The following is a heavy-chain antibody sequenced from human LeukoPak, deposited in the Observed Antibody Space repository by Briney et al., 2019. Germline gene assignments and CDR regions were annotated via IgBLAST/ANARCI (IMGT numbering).Heavy chain of an antibody. CDR3: ARDRGWYSLENWFDP. J-gene: IGHJ5*02. Sequence: SVKVSCKASGYTFTGYYMHWVRQAPGQGLEWMGWINPNSGGTNSAQIFQGRVTMTRDTSISTAYMELSRLTSDDTAVYYCARDRGWYSLENWFDPWGQGTLVTVSS. CDR2: INPNSGGT. CDR1: GYTFTGYY. V-gene: IGHV1-2*02. D-gene: IGHD6-19*01.